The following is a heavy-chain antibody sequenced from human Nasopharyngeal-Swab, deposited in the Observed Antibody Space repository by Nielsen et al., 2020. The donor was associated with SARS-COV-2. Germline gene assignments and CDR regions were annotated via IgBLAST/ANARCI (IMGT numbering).Heavy chain of an antibody. D-gene: IGHD1-26*01. CDR2: INHSGST. V-gene: IGHV4-34*01. J-gene: IGHJ4*02. Sequence: SETLSLTCAVYGGSFSGYYWSWIRQPPGKGLEWIGEINHSGSTNYNPSLKSRVTISVDTSKNQFSLKLSSLTAAEPAVYYCARVTPRRNGATFSIDYWGQGTLVNVSS. CDR1: GGSFSGYY. CDR3: ARVTPRRNGATFSIDY.